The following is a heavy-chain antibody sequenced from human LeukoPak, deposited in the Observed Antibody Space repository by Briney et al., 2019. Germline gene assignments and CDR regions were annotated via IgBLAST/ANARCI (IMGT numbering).Heavy chain of an antibody. CDR1: GGSLSSYL. V-gene: IGHV4-59*01. CDR2: IYYSGST. CDR3: ARQPSSWFTSFDS. D-gene: IGHD6-13*01. Sequence: PSETLSLTCTVSGGSLSSYLWSWIRQPPGKGLEWIAYIYYSGSTNYNPSLKSRVTISVDTSKNQFSPKLSSVTAADTAVYYCARQPSSWFTSFDSWGQGTLVTVSS. J-gene: IGHJ4*02.